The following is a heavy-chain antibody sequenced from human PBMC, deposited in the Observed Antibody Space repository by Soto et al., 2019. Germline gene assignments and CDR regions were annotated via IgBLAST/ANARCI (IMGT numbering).Heavy chain of an antibody. J-gene: IGHJ4*02. CDR3: ARDSSTWRLDY. Sequence: QLQLQESGPGLLKPSETLSLTCTVSGGSISSSTYYWGWIRQPPGKGLEWIGSIYYSGSTYYNPSLKSRVTISVDTSKNQFSLKLSSVTAADTAVYYCARDSSTWRLDYWGQGTLVTVSS. CDR2: IYYSGST. CDR1: GGSISSSTYY. D-gene: IGHD6-13*01. V-gene: IGHV4-39*01.